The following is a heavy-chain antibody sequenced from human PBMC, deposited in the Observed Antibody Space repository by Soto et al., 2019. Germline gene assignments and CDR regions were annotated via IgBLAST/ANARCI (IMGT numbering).Heavy chain of an antibody. V-gene: IGHV4-39*01. CDR3: ARQSIGCYNWFDP. CDR1: GGSISSSSYY. J-gene: IGHJ5*02. Sequence: QLQLQESGPGLVKPSETLSLTCSVSGGSISSSSYYWGWIRQPPGKGLEWIGSIYYSGSIYYNPSLTSRVTISGDTSNNQFSLKLSSVTAAETAVYYCARQSIGCYNWFDPWGQVTLVTVSS. CDR2: IYYSGSI. D-gene: IGHD6-19*01.